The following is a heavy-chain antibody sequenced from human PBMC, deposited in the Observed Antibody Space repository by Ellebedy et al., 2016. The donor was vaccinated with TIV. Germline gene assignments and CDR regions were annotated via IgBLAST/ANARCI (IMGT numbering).Heavy chain of an antibody. Sequence: AASVKVSCKASGYTLTSYDINWVRQATGQGLEWMGWMKPNSGNTEYAQKFQGRVTMTRNTSITTAFMELSSLRSEDTAVYYCARGPFMITFGGVIMDVWGQGTTVTVSS. CDR2: MKPNSGNT. CDR1: GYTLTSYD. V-gene: IGHV1-8*01. D-gene: IGHD3-16*02. J-gene: IGHJ6*02. CDR3: ARGPFMITFGGVIMDV.